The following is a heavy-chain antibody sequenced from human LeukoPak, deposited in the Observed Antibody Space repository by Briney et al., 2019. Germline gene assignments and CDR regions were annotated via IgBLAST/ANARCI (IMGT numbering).Heavy chain of an antibody. Sequence: PGGSLRLSCSASGFTFGDYAMSWARQAPGKGLEWVGFIRSKAYGGAAEYAASVKGRFTISRDDSRSITYLQMNSLKTEDSAVYYCTRDGLHCSSSSCHPYYYYYVDVWGKGTTVTVSS. V-gene: IGHV3-49*04. CDR2: IRSKAYGGAA. J-gene: IGHJ6*03. CDR1: GFTFGDYA. D-gene: IGHD2-2*01. CDR3: TRDGLHCSSSSCHPYYYYYVDV.